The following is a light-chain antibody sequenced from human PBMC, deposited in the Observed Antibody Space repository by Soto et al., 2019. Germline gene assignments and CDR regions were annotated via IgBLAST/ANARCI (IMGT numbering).Light chain of an antibody. Sequence: DIQMNQSPSSLSASLGARVTITCQASQDISKYLHWYQQRPGKAPILVIYDASNLEAGAPSRFSGGGSGTSFTLTISSLQPEDIGTYFCQQYNNLPYTFGQGTKLEIK. CDR3: QQYNNLPYT. J-gene: IGKJ2*01. CDR2: DAS. V-gene: IGKV1-33*01. CDR1: QDISKY.